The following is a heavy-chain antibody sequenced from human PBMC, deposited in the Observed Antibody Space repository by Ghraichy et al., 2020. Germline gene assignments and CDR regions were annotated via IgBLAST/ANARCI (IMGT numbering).Heavy chain of an antibody. J-gene: IGHJ2*01. CDR2: IYYSGST. CDR1: GGSISSYY. Sequence: TLSLTCTVSGGSISSYYWSWIRQPPGKGLEWIGYIYYSGSTNYNPSLKSRVTISVDTSKNQFSLKLSSVTAADTAVYYCARRGVATIRYWYFDLWGRGTLVTVSS. D-gene: IGHD5-12*01. CDR3: ARRGVATIRYWYFDL. V-gene: IGHV4-59*08.